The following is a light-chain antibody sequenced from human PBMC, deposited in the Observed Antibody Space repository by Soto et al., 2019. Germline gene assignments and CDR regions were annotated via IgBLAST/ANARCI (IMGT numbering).Light chain of an antibody. J-gene: IGKJ4*01. CDR1: QSIATY. Sequence: EILMTQSPATLSLSPGERATFSCRASQSIATYLAWYQQKPGQAPRLLIYGASTRATGIPARFSGSGSGTEFTLTISSLQSEDFAIYYCQQYNNWPPLTFGGGTKVEMK. CDR3: QQYNNWPPLT. CDR2: GAS. V-gene: IGKV3-15*01.